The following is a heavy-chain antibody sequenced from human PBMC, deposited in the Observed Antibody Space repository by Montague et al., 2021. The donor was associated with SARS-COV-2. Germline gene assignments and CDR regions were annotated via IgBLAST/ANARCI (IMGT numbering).Heavy chain of an antibody. CDR2: VGHRGSS. V-gene: IGHV4-34*01. CDR1: GGSFSDYY. D-gene: IGHD3-3*01. Sequence: SETLSLTCAVYGGSFSDYYWTWIRQAPRKGLEWIGEVGHRGSSSYNPSLQSRLTISVDRSKNQFSLRLTSVTAADTAVYYCARGQVTVFGVLIMLPAAGPLDSWGLGTKVTVSS. CDR3: ARGQVTVFGVLIMLPAAGPLDS. J-gene: IGHJ3*02.